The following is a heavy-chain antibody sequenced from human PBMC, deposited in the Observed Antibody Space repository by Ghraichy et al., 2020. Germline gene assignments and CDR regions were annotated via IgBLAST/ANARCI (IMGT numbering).Heavy chain of an antibody. V-gene: IGHV1-69*04. Sequence: SVKVSCKASGGTFSSYAISWVRQPPGQGLEWMGRIIPILGIANYAQKFQGRVTITADKSTSTAYMELSSLRSEDTAVYYCARDEEANDYGAPYYYYYYGMDVWGQGTTVTVSS. D-gene: IGHD4-17*01. J-gene: IGHJ6*02. CDR1: GGTFSSYA. CDR3: ARDEEANDYGAPYYYYYYGMDV. CDR2: IIPILGIA.